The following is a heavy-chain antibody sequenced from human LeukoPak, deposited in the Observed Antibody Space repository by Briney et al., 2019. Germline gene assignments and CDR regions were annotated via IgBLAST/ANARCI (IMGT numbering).Heavy chain of an antibody. CDR1: GFTFSSYW. CDR2: IKQDGSEK. V-gene: IGHV3-7*01. J-gene: IGHJ4*02. CDR3: AKDEIKNSSGWNFDY. D-gene: IGHD6-19*01. Sequence: QPGGSLRLSCAASGFTFSSYWMSWVRQAPGKGLEWVANIKQDGSEKYYVDSTKGRFTISRDNAKNSLYLQMNSLRAEDTAVYYCAKDEIKNSSGWNFDYWGQGTLVTVSS.